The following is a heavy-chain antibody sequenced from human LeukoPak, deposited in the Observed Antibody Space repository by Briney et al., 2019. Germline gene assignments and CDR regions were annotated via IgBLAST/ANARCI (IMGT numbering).Heavy chain of an antibody. CDR3: AKGIANVSTSAPFDY. D-gene: IGHD5/OR15-5a*01. J-gene: IGHJ4*02. CDR1: GFTFDDYA. Sequence: QPGGSLRLSCMASGFTFDDYAMHWVRQPPGKSLEWVSLISWNGGTMYYADSVKGRFTISRDNNQNSVYLQMNSLRVEDTALYYCAKGIANVSTSAPFDYWGQGTLVTVSS. CDR2: ISWNGGTM. V-gene: IGHV3-43D*03.